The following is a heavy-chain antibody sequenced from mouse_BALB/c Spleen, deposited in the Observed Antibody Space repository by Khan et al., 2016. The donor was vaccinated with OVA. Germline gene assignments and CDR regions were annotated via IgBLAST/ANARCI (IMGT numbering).Heavy chain of an antibody. Sequence: EVELVESGGALVQPGGSLKLSCAASGFTFSNYAMSWVRQTPEKRLAWVATISSGGNYTYYPDSVKGRFTISRDNAKSTPYLQMSRLRSEDTTMFYCTRPPITSVVATSYCFFDVWGAGTTVTVSS. CDR2: ISSGGNYT. V-gene: IGHV5-9-3*01. CDR1: GFTFSNYA. J-gene: IGHJ1*01. D-gene: IGHD1-1*01. CDR3: TRPPITSVVATSYCFFDV.